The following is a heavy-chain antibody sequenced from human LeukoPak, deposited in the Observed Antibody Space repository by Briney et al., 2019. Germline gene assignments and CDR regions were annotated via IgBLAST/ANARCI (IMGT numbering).Heavy chain of an antibody. CDR1: GGSITFYY. Sequence: PSETLSLTCTVSGGSITFYYWSWVRQPPGKGLEWIAYINYSGGTNYNPSLKSRVTISVDTSKKQFSLKLSSVTAADTAVYYCARAVDTAMVQFDYWGQGTLVTVSS. V-gene: IGHV4-59*01. D-gene: IGHD5-18*01. CDR2: INYSGGT. J-gene: IGHJ4*02. CDR3: ARAVDTAMVQFDY.